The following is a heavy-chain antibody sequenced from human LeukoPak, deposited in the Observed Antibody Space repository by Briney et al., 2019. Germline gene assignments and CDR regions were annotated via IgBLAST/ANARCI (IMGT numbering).Heavy chain of an antibody. Sequence: PGGSLRLSCAASGFTFSSYAMSWVRQAPGKGLEWVSAISGSGGSTYYADSVKGRFTISRDNSKNTLYLQMNSLRAEDTAVYYCARFSGWGYYYFDYWGQGTLVTVSS. CDR2: ISGSGGST. J-gene: IGHJ4*02. CDR1: GFTFSSYA. V-gene: IGHV3-23*01. D-gene: IGHD6-19*01. CDR3: ARFSGWGYYYFDY.